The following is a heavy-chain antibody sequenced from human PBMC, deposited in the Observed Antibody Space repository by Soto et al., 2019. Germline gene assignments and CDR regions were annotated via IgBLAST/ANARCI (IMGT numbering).Heavy chain of an antibody. Sequence: ESGLAGEPTQTLTLTCTFSGFSLTTRGTCVSWIRQPPGKALEWLARIDWDDDKYYSTSLRTRLTISKDTSKNQVVLTMTNMDPVDTATYYCARIRPSSAYDLDYWGPGTLVTVSS. J-gene: IGHJ4*02. D-gene: IGHD5-12*01. CDR2: IDWDDDK. CDR1: GFSLTTRGTC. CDR3: ARIRPSSAYDLDY. V-gene: IGHV2-70*11.